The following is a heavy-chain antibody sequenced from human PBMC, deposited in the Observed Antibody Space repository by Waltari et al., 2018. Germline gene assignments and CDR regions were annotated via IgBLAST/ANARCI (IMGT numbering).Heavy chain of an antibody. Sequence: EVPLVESGGGLVQPGGSLRLSCAASGFTFRSYWMSWVRQAPGKGLEWVANIKPDGSERHYVDSVKGRFTISRDNAKNSVYLQMNSLRSEDTAIYYCARPGQADAFDIWGQGTMVTVSS. CDR2: IKPDGSER. J-gene: IGHJ3*02. CDR3: ARPGQADAFDI. V-gene: IGHV3-7*03. CDR1: GFTFRSYW.